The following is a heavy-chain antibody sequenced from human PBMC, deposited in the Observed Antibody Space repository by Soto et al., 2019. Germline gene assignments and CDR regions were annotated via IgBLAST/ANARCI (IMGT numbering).Heavy chain of an antibody. V-gene: IGHV1-3*01. CDR3: ARGGRYFDWLLYFDY. CDR1: GYTFTSYA. Sequence: ASVKVSCKASGYTFTSYAMHWLRQAPGQRLEWMGWINAGNGNTKYSQKFQGRVTITRDTSASTAYMELSSLRSEDTAVYYCARGGRYFDWLLYFDYWGQGTLVTVSS. CDR2: INAGNGNT. D-gene: IGHD3-9*01. J-gene: IGHJ4*02.